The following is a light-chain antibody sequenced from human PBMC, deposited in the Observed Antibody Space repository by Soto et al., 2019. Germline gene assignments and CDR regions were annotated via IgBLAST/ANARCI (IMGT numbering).Light chain of an antibody. Sequence: DIQMTQSPSSLSASVGDRFTITCRASQGLAKYLAWYQQKPGKVPKLLIYAASTLEPGVPPRFSGRGFGTNFTLSIRNLRPEDFATYYCQKYNGAPFTFGPGTKVDIK. J-gene: IGKJ3*01. CDR2: AAS. CDR1: QGLAKY. CDR3: QKYNGAPFT. V-gene: IGKV1-27*01.